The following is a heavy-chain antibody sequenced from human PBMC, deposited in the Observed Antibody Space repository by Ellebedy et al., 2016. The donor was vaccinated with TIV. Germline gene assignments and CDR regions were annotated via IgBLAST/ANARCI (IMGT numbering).Heavy chain of an antibody. V-gene: IGHV3-33*01. CDR2: IWFDGGHQ. CDR1: GFTFGSYG. Sequence: GGSLRLXCAASGFTFGSYGMHWVRQAPDKGLEWVAAIWFDGGHQKYAESVKGRFTISRDNSKNTIFLQMNSLRVEDTAIYYCARDFEEFYSDYWGQGTLVTVSS. D-gene: IGHD3-10*01. CDR3: ARDFEEFYSDY. J-gene: IGHJ4*02.